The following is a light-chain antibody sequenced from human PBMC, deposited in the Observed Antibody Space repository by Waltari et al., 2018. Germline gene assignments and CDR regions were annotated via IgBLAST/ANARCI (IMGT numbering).Light chain of an antibody. J-gene: IGLJ1*01. Sequence: QSALTQPASVSGSPGQSITISCTGTSGDVGGYNYVSWYQQPSGKAPKLMIYEVIKRPSGVSNRFSGSKSGNTASLTISGLQAEDEADYYCNSYTTSSTQVFGTGTKVTVL. CDR2: EVI. CDR3: NSYTTSSTQV. CDR1: SGDVGGYNY. V-gene: IGLV2-14*01.